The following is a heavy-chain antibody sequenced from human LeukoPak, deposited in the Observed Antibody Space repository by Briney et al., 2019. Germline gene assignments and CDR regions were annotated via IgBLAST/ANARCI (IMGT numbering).Heavy chain of an antibody. CDR3: ARDPGGSGYSFDS. CDR2: ISYDGSNK. V-gene: IGHV3-30*03. D-gene: IGHD6-19*01. Sequence: GGSLRLSCAASGFTFSNYVMHWVRQAPGKGLEWVAVISYDGSNKYYADSVKGRFTISRDNSKNTLYLQMNSLRAEDTAIYYCARDPGGSGYSFDSWGQGTLVTVSS. J-gene: IGHJ4*02. CDR1: GFTFSNYV.